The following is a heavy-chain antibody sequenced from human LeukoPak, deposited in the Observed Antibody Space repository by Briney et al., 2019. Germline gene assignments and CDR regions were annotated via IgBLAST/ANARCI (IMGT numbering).Heavy chain of an antibody. CDR3: AREGERTKGGRDGYKVWFDP. J-gene: IGHJ5*02. D-gene: IGHD5-24*01. V-gene: IGHV4-4*07. Sequence: SETLSLTCTVSGGSISSYYWSWIRPPAGKGLEWIGRIYTSGSTNYNPSLKSRVTMSVDTSKNQFSLKLSSVTAADTAVYYCAREGERTKGGRDGYKVWFDPWGQGTLVTVSS. CDR2: IYTSGST. CDR1: GGSISSYY.